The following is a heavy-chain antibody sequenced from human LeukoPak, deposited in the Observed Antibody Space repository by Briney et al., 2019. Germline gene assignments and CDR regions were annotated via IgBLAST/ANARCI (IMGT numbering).Heavy chain of an antibody. CDR2: IIPIFGTA. D-gene: IGHD1-26*01. Sequence: GASVKVSCKASGGTFSSYAISWVRQAPGQGLEWMGGIIPIFGTANYAQNLQGRVTLTTDTSTSTAYMELRSLTSDDTAVYYCARDRSERKPPTHVGGPLTANYYYYMDVWGKGATVTVSS. J-gene: IGHJ6*03. V-gene: IGHV1-69*05. CDR3: ARDRSERKPPTHVGGPLTANYYYYMDV. CDR1: GGTFSSYA.